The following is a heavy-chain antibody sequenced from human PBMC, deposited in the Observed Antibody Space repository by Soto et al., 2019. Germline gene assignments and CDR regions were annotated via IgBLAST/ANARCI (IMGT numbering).Heavy chain of an antibody. D-gene: IGHD2-2*01. V-gene: IGHV3-23*01. J-gene: IGHJ4*02. CDR3: AKGYCSSTSCSFDY. Sequence: GGSLRLSCAASGFTFSNFAMNWVRQAPGKGLEWVSVISGSGDSTFYADSVKGRFTISRDNSKNTLYLQLNSLRAEDTALYYCAKGYCSSTSCSFDYWGQGTLVTVSS. CDR2: ISGSGDST. CDR1: GFTFSNFA.